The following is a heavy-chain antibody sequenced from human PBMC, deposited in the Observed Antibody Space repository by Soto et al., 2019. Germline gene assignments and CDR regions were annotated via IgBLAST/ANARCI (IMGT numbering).Heavy chain of an antibody. CDR1: GFTFSSYS. D-gene: IGHD6-13*01. Sequence: PGGSLRLSCAASGFTFSSYSMNWVRQAPGKGLEWVSSISGSSSNIYYADSVKGRFTISRDNSKNTLYLQMNSLRAEDTAVYYCAKDLLPLTPYSSSWYPYFDYWGQGTLVTVS. V-gene: IGHV3-21*01. J-gene: IGHJ4*02. CDR2: ISGSSSNI. CDR3: AKDLLPLTPYSSSWYPYFDY.